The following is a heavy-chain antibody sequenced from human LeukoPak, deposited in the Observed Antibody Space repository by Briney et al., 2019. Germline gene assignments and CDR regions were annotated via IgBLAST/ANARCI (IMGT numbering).Heavy chain of an antibody. D-gene: IGHD3-22*01. J-gene: IGHJ4*02. CDR1: GFTVSSNY. CDR2: IYSGGST. V-gene: IGHV3-53*01. CDR3: ASADSSGYRHFDY. Sequence: PGGSLRLSCAASGFTVSSNYMSWVRQAPGKGLEWVSVIYSGGSTYYADSVKGRFTISRDNSKNTLYLQMNSLGAEDTAVYYCASADSSGYRHFDYWGQGTLVTVSS.